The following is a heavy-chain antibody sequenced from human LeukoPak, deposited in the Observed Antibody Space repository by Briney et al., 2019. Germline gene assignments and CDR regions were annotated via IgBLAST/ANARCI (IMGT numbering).Heavy chain of an antibody. CDR3: AKDKGGSNVFGGVFSFYYYYGMDV. D-gene: IGHD3-16*01. V-gene: IGHV3-7*03. J-gene: IGHJ6*02. CDR1: GFTFSSYW. CDR2: IKQDGSEK. Sequence: GGSLRLSCAASGFTFSSYWMSWVRQAPGKGLEWVANIKQDGSEKYYVDSVKGRFTISRDNAKNSLYLQMNSLRAEDTAVYYCAKDKGGSNVFGGVFSFYYYYGMDVGGQGTTVTVS.